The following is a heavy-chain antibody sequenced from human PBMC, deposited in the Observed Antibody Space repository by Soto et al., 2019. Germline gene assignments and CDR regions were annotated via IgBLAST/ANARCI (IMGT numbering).Heavy chain of an antibody. CDR1: GGTFSSYA. J-gene: IGHJ5*02. CDR2: IIPIFGTA. D-gene: IGHD3-10*01. Sequence: SVKVSCKASGGTFSSYAISWVRQAPGQGLEWMGGIIPIFGTANYAQKFQGRVTITADESTSTAYMEPSSLRSEDTAVYYCARDGLDPSRVTMVRGVIGGWFDPWGQGTLVTVSS. V-gene: IGHV1-69*13. CDR3: ARDGLDPSRVTMVRGVIGGWFDP.